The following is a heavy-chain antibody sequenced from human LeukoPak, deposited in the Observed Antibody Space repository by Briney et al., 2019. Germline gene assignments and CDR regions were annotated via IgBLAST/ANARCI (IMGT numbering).Heavy chain of an antibody. D-gene: IGHD3-22*01. Sequence: GGSLRLSCAASGFTVSSNYMSWVRQAPGKGLEWVSVIYSGGSTYYADSVKGRFTISRDNSKNTLYLQMNSLRAEDTAVYYCARTYDSSGYPFDYWGQGTLVTVSS. V-gene: IGHV3-53*01. CDR2: IYSGGST. CDR1: GFTVSSNY. CDR3: ARTYDSSGYPFDY. J-gene: IGHJ4*02.